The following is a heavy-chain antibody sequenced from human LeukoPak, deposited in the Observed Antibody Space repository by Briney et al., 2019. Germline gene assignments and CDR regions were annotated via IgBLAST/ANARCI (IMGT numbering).Heavy chain of an antibody. CDR2: ISGSGGST. D-gene: IGHD5-12*01. J-gene: IGHJ4*02. Sequence: PSETLSLTCAVYGGSFSGYYWSWVRQAPGKGLEWVSAISGSGGSTYYADSVKGRFTISRDNSKNTLYLQMNSLRAEDTAVYYCAKVTSGRLPDYFDYWGQGTLVTVSP. V-gene: IGHV3-23*01. CDR3: AKVTSGRLPDYFDY. CDR1: GGSFSGYY.